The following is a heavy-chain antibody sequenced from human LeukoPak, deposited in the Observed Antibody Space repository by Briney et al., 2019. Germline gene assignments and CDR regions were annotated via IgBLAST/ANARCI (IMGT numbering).Heavy chain of an antibody. J-gene: IGHJ4*02. CDR2: ISSSSSYI. V-gene: IGHV3-21*04. D-gene: IGHD2-21*02. CDR3: ARDSYPGLAYCGGDCYPRSFDY. CDR1: GFTFSSYS. Sequence: GGSLRLSCAASGFTFSSYSMNWVRQAPGKGLEWVSSISSSSSYIYYADSVKGRFTISRDNSKNTLYLQMNSLRAEDTAVYYCARDSYPGLAYCGGDCYPRSFDYWGQGTLVTVSS.